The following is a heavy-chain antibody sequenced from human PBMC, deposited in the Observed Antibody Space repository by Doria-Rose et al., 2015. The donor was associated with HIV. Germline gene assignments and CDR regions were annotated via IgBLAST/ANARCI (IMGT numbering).Heavy chain of an antibody. D-gene: IGHD3-10*01. CDR3: ARDGYYGSTYYFDY. CDR2: VYTSGST. Sequence: GPGLVKPSQTLSLTCTVSGGSIGSGSYSWSWIRQPAGKGLEWIGRVYTSGSTYYSPSPKSRVTISVNTPKYQFSLKLSSVTAADTAVYYCARDGYYGSTYYFDYWGQGTLVTVSS. CDR1: GGSIGSGSYS. V-gene: IGHV4-61*02. J-gene: IGHJ4*02.